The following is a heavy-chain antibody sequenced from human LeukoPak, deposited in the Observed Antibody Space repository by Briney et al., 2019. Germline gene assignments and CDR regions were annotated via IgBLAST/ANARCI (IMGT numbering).Heavy chain of an antibody. Sequence: GGSLRLSCAASGFTVRDYHMSWIRQAPGKGLELVSAIVGSSTHHADSVKGWFTISRDNFKNTLNLQMNSLRAEDSAIYYCTRDEPGSSWFNWGQGTLVTVSS. J-gene: IGHJ4*02. CDR2: IVGSST. CDR3: TRDEPGSSWFN. V-gene: IGHV3-23*01. CDR1: GFTVRDYH. D-gene: IGHD6-19*01.